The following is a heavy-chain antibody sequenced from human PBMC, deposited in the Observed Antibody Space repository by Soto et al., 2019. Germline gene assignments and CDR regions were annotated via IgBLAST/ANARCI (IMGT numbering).Heavy chain of an antibody. CDR1: GFTFSSYA. J-gene: IGHJ2*01. V-gene: IGHV3-23*01. CDR3: RKRTTGWYFDL. Sequence: EVQLLESGGGLVQPGGSLRLSCAASGFTFSSYAMSWVRQAPGKGLEWVSAISGSGDSTYYADSVKGRFTISRDNSKNTLYLQMNSLRAEATAVYSCRKRTTGWYFDLWGRGTLVTVSS. CDR2: ISGSGDST.